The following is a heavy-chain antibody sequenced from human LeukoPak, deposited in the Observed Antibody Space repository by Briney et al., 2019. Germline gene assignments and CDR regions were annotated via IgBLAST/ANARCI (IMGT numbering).Heavy chain of an antibody. CDR1: GFTFSSYE. D-gene: IGHD3-10*02. J-gene: IGHJ6*04. CDR2: ISSSCSTR. CDR3: AELGITMIGGV. Sequence: PGGSLRLSCAASGFTFSSYEMNWVRQAPGKGLELVSYISSSCSTRYYADPVKGRFTISRVNAKNSLYLQMNSLRPDDTAVYDCAELGITMIGGVWGKGNTVTISS. V-gene: IGHV3-48*03.